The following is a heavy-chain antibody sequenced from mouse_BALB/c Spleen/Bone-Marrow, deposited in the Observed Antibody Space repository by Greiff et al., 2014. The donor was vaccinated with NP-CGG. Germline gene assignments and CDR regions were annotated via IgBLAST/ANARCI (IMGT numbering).Heavy chain of an antibody. V-gene: IGHV1-69*02. CDR2: IYPSDSYT. CDR3: TRAGATVPFDY. J-gene: IGHJ2*01. D-gene: IGHD1-1*01. Sequence: QVQLQQSGAELVRPGASVKLSCKASGYTFTSYWINWVKQRPGQGLEWIGNIYPSDSYTNYNQKFKDKATLTVDKSSSTAYMQLSSPTSEYSAVYYCTRAGATVPFDYWGQGTTLTVSS. CDR1: GYTFTSYW.